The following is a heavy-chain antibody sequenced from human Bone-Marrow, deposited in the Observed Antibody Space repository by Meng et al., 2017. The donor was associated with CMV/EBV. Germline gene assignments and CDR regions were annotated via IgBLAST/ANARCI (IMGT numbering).Heavy chain of an antibody. CDR1: GASISSSSYY. V-gene: IGHV4-39*02. D-gene: IGHD6-13*01. Sequence: SETLSLTCTVSGASISSSSYYWGWIRQPPGKGLEWIGSIYYSGSTYYNPSLKSRVTISMDTSKNQFSLKLNSVTAADTAIYYCARDGGYSSSWYGMDVWGQGTTVTVSS. CDR3: ARDGGYSSSWYGMDV. CDR2: IYYSGST. J-gene: IGHJ6*02.